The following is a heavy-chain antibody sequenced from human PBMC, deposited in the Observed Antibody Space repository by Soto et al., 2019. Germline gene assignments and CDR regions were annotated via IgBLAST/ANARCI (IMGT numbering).Heavy chain of an antibody. CDR1: GGSISTYY. J-gene: IGHJ4*02. CDR3: ARSIGHTSSWDS. CDR2: IFYSGSS. Sequence: PSETLSLTCTVSGGSISTYYWNWIRQPPGKGLEWIGYIFYSGSSNYNSSLKSRVTFSVDTSKNQFSLKLSSVTAADTAVYYCARSIGHTSSWDSWGQGALVPVSS. D-gene: IGHD6-13*01. V-gene: IGHV4-59*08.